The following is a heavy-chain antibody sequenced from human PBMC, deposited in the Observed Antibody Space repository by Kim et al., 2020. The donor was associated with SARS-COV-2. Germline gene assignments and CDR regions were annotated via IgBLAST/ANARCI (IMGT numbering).Heavy chain of an antibody. V-gene: IGHV4-61*01. D-gene: IGHD3-3*01. CDR3: ASPALTYDFWSGYYTGGDRDY. CDR1: GGSVSSGSYY. J-gene: IGHJ4*02. CDR2: IYYSGST. Sequence: SETLSLTCTVSGGSVSSGSYYWSWIRQPPGKGLEWIGYIYYSGSTNYNPSLKSRVTISVDTSKNQFSLKLSSVTAADTAVYYCASPALTYDFWSGYYTGGDRDYWGQGTLVTVSS.